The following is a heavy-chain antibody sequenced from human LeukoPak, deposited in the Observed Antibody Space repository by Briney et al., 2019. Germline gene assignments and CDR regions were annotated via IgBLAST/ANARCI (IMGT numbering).Heavy chain of an antibody. CDR1: GYTFTSYY. V-gene: IGHV1-18*04. CDR3: ARAVFPSSGYYYGSGRRRWFDP. D-gene: IGHD3-10*01. Sequence: ASVKVSCKASGYTFTSYYMHWVRQAPGQGLEWMGWISAYNGNTNYAQKLQGRVTMTTDTSTSTAYVELRSLRSDDTAVYYCARAVFPSSGYYYGSGRRRWFDPWGQGTLVTVSS. J-gene: IGHJ5*02. CDR2: ISAYNGNT.